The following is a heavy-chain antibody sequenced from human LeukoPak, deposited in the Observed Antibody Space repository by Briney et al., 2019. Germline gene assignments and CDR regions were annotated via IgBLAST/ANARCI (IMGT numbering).Heavy chain of an antibody. J-gene: IGHJ5*02. V-gene: IGHV4-59*01. CDR1: GGSISSYY. D-gene: IGHD1-7*01. CDR2: IYYSGST. CDR3: ARTGRGTWWFDP. Sequence: PSETLSLTCTVSGGSISSYYWSWIRQPPGKGLEWIGYIYYSGSTNYNPSLKSRVTISVDTSKNQFSLKLSSVTAADTAVCYCARTGRGTWWFDPWGQGTLVTVSS.